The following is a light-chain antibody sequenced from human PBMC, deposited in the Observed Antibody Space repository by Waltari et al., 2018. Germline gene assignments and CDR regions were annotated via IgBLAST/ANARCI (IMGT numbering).Light chain of an antibody. CDR1: QSVKNN. CDR3: QQYDTLPVT. CDR2: KAS. Sequence: DTQLTQSPSTLSASVGDRVTLTYRPSQSVKNNLAWYQQQPGKAPKVVTHKASKLQSGVPSRFSGSGFGTEFTLTISSLQPDDFATYYCQQYDTLPVTFGGGTEVEI. J-gene: IGKJ4*01. V-gene: IGKV1-5*03.